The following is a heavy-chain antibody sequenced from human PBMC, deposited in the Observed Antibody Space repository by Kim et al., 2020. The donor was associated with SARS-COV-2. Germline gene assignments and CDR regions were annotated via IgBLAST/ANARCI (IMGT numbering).Heavy chain of an antibody. Sequence: SVKGRITTSRDNAKNSVYLQMNSLRAEDTALYYSAEDMYAGQQLTYYFDYWGQGTLVTVSS. D-gene: IGHD6-13*01. CDR3: AEDMYAGQQLTYYFDY. V-gene: IGHV3-9*01. J-gene: IGHJ4*02.